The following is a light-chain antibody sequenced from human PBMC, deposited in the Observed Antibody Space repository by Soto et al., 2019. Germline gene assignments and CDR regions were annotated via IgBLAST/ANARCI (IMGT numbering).Light chain of an antibody. CDR1: QSISRW. Sequence: DIQMTQSPSTLSASVGNRVTISCRASQSISRWLAWYQQKPGKAPTILIHAASSLESGVQSRFSGSGSGTDFTLTISSLQPDDVATYYCKQYNTYLTCGQGTKVDIK. V-gene: IGKV1-5*01. CDR3: KQYNTYLT. J-gene: IGKJ1*01. CDR2: AAS.